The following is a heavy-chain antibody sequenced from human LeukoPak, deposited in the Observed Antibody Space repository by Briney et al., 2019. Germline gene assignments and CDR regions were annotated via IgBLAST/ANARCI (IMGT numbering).Heavy chain of an antibody. CDR3: ARGKDDYGDYGADYYYYYMDV. J-gene: IGHJ6*03. D-gene: IGHD4-17*01. Sequence: SETLSLTCTVYGGSFSGYYWSWIRQPPGKGLEWIGSIYYSGSTYYNPSLKSRVTISVDTSKNQFSLKLSSVTAADTAVYYCARGKDDYGDYGADYYYYYMDVWGKGTTVTVSS. CDR1: GGSFSGYY. V-gene: IGHV4-34*01. CDR2: IYYSGST.